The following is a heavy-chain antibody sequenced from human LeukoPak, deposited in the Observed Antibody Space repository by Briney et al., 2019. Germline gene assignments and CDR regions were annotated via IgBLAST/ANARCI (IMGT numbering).Heavy chain of an antibody. CDR3: AKGPKQQLVGSRGKYYDY. D-gene: IGHD6-13*01. Sequence: GGSLRLSCAASGFTFSSYAMSWVRQAPGKGLEWVSAISGSGGSTYYADSVKGRFTISRDNSKNTLYLQMNSLRAEDTAVYYCAKGPKQQLVGSRGKYYDYWGQGNLVTVSS. J-gene: IGHJ4*02. CDR2: ISGSGGST. CDR1: GFTFSSYA. V-gene: IGHV3-23*01.